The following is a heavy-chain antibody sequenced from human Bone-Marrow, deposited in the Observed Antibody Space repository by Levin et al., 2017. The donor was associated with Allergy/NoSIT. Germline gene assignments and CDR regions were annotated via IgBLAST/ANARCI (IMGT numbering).Heavy chain of an antibody. CDR2: INPSDGST. J-gene: IGHJ4*02. D-gene: IGHD2-15*01. CDR3: ARVWCSGGSCSTFFDY. Sequence: GESLKISCKASGYTFTTYHVHWVRQAPGQGLEWMGIINPSDGSTTYAQNFQGRVTMTRDTSTSTLYMELSSLRSEDTAVYYCARVWCSGGSCSTFFDYWGQGTPVTVSS. V-gene: IGHV1-46*01. CDR1: GYTFTTYH.